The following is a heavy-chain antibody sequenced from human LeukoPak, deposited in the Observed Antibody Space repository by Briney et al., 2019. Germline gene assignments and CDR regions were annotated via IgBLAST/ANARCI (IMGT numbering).Heavy chain of an antibody. CDR3: ASDWWYSIDN. Sequence: QTGGSLRLSCTASGFTFSNTWMNWVRQAPGKGLVWVSRIRSDGSDAIYADSVKGRFTISRDNAENTLYLQMNGLRAEDTAVYYCASDWWYSIDNWGQGTLVTVSS. D-gene: IGHD6-13*01. CDR2: IRSDGSDA. CDR1: GFTFSNTW. V-gene: IGHV3-74*01. J-gene: IGHJ4*02.